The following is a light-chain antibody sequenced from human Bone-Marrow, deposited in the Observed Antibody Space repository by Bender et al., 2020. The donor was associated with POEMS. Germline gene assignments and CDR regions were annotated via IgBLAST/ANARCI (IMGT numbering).Light chain of an antibody. CDR2: QDS. V-gene: IGLV3-10*01. CDR1: ILPRKY. CDR3: YSTDDTNNYWV. Sequence: YELTQPPSVSVSPGQTARITCSGPILPRKYAYWYQQQSGQAPVLVIYQDSERLSGIPERFSGSSSGTVATLTISGAQVEDEGDYYCYSTDDTNNYWVFGGGTKLTVL. J-gene: IGLJ3*02.